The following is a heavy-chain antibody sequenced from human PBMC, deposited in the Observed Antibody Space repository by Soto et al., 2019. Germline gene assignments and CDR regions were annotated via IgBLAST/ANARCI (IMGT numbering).Heavy chain of an antibody. D-gene: IGHD6-6*01. CDR3: ARDRESIAARPIVGGIDF. J-gene: IGHJ6*02. Sequence: ASVKVSCKASGYTFTSYGISWVRQAPGQGLEWMGWISAYNGNTNYAQKLQGRVTMTTDTSTSTAYMELRSLRSDDTAVYYCARDRESIAARPIVGGIDFWGQGTTVTVSS. V-gene: IGHV1-18*01. CDR1: GYTFTSYG. CDR2: ISAYNGNT.